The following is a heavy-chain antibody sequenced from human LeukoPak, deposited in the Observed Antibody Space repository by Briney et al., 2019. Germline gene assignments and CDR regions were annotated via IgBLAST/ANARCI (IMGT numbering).Heavy chain of an antibody. J-gene: IGHJ4*02. Sequence: KPSETLSLTCTVSGGSITSSNYYWGWIRQPPGKGLEWIGSIYYSGSTYYNPSLKSRVSISVDTSKNQFSLKPSSVTAADTAVFYCARFSSLAAVGTDYWGQGTLVTVSS. D-gene: IGHD6-13*01. CDR2: IYYSGST. CDR3: ARFSSLAAVGTDY. CDR1: GGSITSSNYY. V-gene: IGHV4-39*01.